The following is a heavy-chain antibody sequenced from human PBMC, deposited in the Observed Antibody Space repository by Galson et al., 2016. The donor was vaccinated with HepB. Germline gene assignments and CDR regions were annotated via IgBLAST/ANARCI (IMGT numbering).Heavy chain of an antibody. D-gene: IGHD3-22*01. V-gene: IGHV2-70*12. CDR2: IDWDDDK. CDR1: GFSLSTSGMC. CDR3: AHRRYYDNSGGDAFDV. J-gene: IGHJ3*01. Sequence: PALVKPTQTLTLTCTFSGFSLSTSGMCVSWIRQPPGKALEWLALIDWDDDKYYSTSLKSRLTITKDTSKNQVVLTMTNMDPVDTATYYCAHRRYYDNSGGDAFDVWGQGTTVIVSP.